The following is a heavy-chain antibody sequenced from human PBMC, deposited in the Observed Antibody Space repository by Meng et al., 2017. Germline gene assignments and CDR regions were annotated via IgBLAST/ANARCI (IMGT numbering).Heavy chain of an antibody. J-gene: IGHJ4*02. V-gene: IGHV1-69*06. CDR2: IIPIFGTA. CDR1: GFTVSSNY. D-gene: IGHD3-22*01. CDR3: ASTGHYDSSGYLPDY. Sequence: GGSLRLSCAASGFTVSSNYMSWVRQAPGQGLEWMGGIIPIFGTANYAQKFQGRVTITADKSTSTAYMELSSLRSEDTAVYYCASTGHYDSSGYLPDYWGQGTLVTVSS.